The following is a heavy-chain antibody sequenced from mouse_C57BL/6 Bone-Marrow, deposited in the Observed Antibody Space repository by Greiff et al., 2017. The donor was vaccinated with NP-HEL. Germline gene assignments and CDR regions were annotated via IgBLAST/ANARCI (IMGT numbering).Heavy chain of an antibody. D-gene: IGHD1-1*01. CDR1: GYTFTSYW. CDR2: IYPGSGST. V-gene: IGHV1-55*01. J-gene: IGHJ1*03. Sequence: QVHVKQPGAELVKPGASVKMSCKASGYTFTSYWITWVKQRPGQGLEWIGDIYPGSGSTNYNDKFKSKATLTVDTSSSTAYMQLSSLTSEDSAVYYCAREGSSYWYFDVWGTGTTVTVSS. CDR3: AREGSSYWYFDV.